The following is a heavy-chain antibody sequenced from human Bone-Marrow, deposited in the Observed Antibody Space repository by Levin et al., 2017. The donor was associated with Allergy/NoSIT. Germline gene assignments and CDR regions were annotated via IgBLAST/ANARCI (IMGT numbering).Heavy chain of an antibody. V-gene: IGHV3-23*01. Sequence: GESLKISCAASGFTFSRYAMMWVRQAPGKGLQWVSSITDNSSSTYYAESVNGRFTVARDNSKNTLSLQMNSLKAEDTALYYCALDGGDYWGQGTLVTVSS. CDR2: ITDNSSST. J-gene: IGHJ4*02. CDR3: ALDGGDY. CDR1: GFTFSRYA.